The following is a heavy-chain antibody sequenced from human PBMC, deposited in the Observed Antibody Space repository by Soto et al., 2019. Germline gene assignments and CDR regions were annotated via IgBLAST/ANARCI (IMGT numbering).Heavy chain of an antibody. CDR1: GYTFTSYS. Sequence: EASVKVSCKPSGYTFTSYSIHWVRQAPGQRLECMGWINAGNGNTKYSQKFQGRVTITRDTSASTAYMELSSLRSEDTAVYYCARFDGAMARAFDIWGQGTMVTVSS. V-gene: IGHV1-3*01. CDR3: ARFDGAMARAFDI. J-gene: IGHJ3*02. D-gene: IGHD3-10*01. CDR2: INAGNGNT.